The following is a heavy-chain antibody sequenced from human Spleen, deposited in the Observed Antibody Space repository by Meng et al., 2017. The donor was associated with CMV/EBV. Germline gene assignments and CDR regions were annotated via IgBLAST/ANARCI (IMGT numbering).Heavy chain of an antibody. CDR2: INHSGST. CDR1: GGSFSGYY. J-gene: IGHJ5*02. CDR3: ARGLRYCSGWYLPKGWFDP. Sequence: SETLSLTCAVYGGSFSGYYWSWIRQPPGKGLEWIGEINHSGSTNYNPSLKRRVTISVDTSKNQFSLKLSSVTAADTAVYYCARGLRYCSGWYLPKGWFDPWGQGTLVTVSS. D-gene: IGHD6-19*01. V-gene: IGHV4-34*01.